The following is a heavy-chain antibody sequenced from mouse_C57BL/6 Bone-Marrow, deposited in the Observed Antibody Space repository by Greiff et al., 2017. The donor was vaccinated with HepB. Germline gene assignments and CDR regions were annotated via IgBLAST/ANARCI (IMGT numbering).Heavy chain of an antibody. J-gene: IGHJ2*01. CDR2: IDPENGDT. D-gene: IGHD1-1*01. CDR3: TKGSSYYFDY. V-gene: IGHV14-4*01. Sequence: EVKLVESGAELVRPGASVKLSCTASGFNIKDDYMHWVKQRPEQGLEWIGWIDPENGDTEYASKFQGKATITADTSSNTAYLQLSSLTSEDTAVYYCTKGSSYYFDYWGQGTTLTVSS. CDR1: GFNIKDDY.